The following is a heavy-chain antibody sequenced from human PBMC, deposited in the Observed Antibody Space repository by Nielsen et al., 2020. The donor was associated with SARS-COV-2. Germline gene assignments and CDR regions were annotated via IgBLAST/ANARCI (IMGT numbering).Heavy chain of an antibody. V-gene: IGHV1-69*01. Sequence: WVRQAPGQGLEWMGGIIPISGIVNHAQKFQGRVTITADESTSTAYMELSSLIFDDTAVYYCARDRPTDYYDSSGYYFDYWGQGTLVTVSS. J-gene: IGHJ4*02. CDR3: ARDRPTDYYDSSGYYFDY. CDR2: IIPISGIV. D-gene: IGHD3-22*01.